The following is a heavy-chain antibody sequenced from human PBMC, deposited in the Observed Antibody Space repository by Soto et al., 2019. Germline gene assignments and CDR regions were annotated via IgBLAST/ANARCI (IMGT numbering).Heavy chain of an antibody. J-gene: IGHJ4*02. CDR2: ISYDGSNK. CDR1: GFTFSSYG. CDR3: AKASPSRKRWLQLHIDY. D-gene: IGHD5-12*01. Sequence: QVQLVESGGGVVQPGRSLRLSCAASGFTFSSYGMHWVRQAPGKGLEWVAVISYDGSNKYYADSVKGRFTISRDNFKNTLYLQMNSLRAEDTAVYYCAKASPSRKRWLQLHIDYWGQGTLVTVSS. V-gene: IGHV3-30*18.